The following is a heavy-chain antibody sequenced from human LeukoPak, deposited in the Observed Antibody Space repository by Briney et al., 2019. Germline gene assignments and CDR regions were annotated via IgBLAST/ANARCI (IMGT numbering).Heavy chain of an antibody. D-gene: IGHD1-26*01. V-gene: IGHV3-7*01. CDR2: IKQDGSEK. Sequence: PGGSLRLSCAASGFTFSSYWMSWVRQAPGKGLEWVANIKQDGSEKYYVDSVKGRFTISRDNAKNSLYLQMNSLRAEDTAVYYCARDAPQWELPHYFDYWGQGTLVTVSS. CDR1: GFTFSSYW. J-gene: IGHJ4*02. CDR3: ARDAPQWELPHYFDY.